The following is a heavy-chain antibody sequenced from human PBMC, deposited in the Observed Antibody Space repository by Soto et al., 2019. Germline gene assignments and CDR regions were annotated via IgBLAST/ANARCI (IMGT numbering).Heavy chain of an antibody. J-gene: IGHJ4*02. V-gene: IGHV3-23*01. CDR2: ISGSGGST. D-gene: IGHD2-2*01. Sequence: TGGSLRLSCAASGFTFSSYAMSWVRQAPGKGLEWVSAISGSGGSTYYADSVKGRFTISRDNSKNTLYLQMNSLRAEDTAVYYCAKDSNYIVVVPAATDLSDYWGQGTLVTVSS. CDR3: AKDSNYIVVVPAATDLSDY. CDR1: GFTFSSYA.